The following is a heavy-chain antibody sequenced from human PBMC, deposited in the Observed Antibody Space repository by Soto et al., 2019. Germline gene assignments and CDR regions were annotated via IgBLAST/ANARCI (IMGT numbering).Heavy chain of an antibody. D-gene: IGHD3-22*01. CDR2: INAGNGNT. Sequence: ASVKVSCKASGYTFTSYAMHWVRQAPGQRLEWMGWINAGNGNTKYSQKFQGRVTITRDTSASTAYMELSSLRSEDTAVYYCARDPNYYDSSGYLFGLDYWGQGTLVTVSS. CDR1: GYTFTSYA. V-gene: IGHV1-3*01. J-gene: IGHJ4*02. CDR3: ARDPNYYDSSGYLFGLDY.